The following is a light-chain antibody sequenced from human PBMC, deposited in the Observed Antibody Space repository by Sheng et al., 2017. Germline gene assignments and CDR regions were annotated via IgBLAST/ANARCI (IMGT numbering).Light chain of an antibody. Sequence: DLQMTQSPSSLSASVGDRVTITCRASQGISNSLAWYQLKPGKAPKALLYSASRLQNGVPSRFSGSGSGTDYTLTISSLQPEDSATYYCQQYYSTPYTFGQGTKVEIK. V-gene: IGKV1-NL1*01. CDR2: SAS. J-gene: IGKJ2*01. CDR3: QQYYSTPYT. CDR1: QGISNS.